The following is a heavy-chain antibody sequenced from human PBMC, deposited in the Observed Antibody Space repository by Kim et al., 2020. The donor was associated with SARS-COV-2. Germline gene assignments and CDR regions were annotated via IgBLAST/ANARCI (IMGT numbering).Heavy chain of an antibody. V-gene: IGHV3-30*03. D-gene: IGHD3-10*01. CDR3: ASDPSGGFDY. J-gene: IGHJ4*02. CDR1: GFTFSNYG. Sequence: GVSLRLSCAASGFTFSNYGMNWVRQAPGKGLEWVAGIRYDGSRKYYVDSVKGRFTISRDNSKNTVYLQMDGLRNEDTAVYYCASDPSGGFDYWGRGTLVTVSS. CDR2: IRYDGSRK.